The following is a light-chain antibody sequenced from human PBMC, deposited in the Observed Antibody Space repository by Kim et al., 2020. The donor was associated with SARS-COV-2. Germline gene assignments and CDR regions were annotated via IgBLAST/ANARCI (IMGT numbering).Light chain of an antibody. J-gene: IGKJ4*01. CDR2: GAS. CDR3: QQNSNWPLT. CDR1: QNVNSY. Sequence: LSPGERAPPPCRASQNVNSYLAWYQQKPGQAPRLLMYGASTRATGIPARFSGSGSGTEFTLTISSLEPEDFAIYYCQQNSNWPLTFGGGTKVEIK. V-gene: IGKV3-11*01.